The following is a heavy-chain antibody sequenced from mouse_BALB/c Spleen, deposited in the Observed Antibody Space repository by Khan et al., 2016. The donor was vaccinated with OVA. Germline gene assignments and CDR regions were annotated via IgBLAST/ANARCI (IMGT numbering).Heavy chain of an antibody. CDR2: INPSNGYT. Sequence: QVQLQQSGAELARPGASVKMSCKASGYTFTSYMIHWIKERPGQGLEWIGYINPSNGYTNYNQKFKDKATLTTDKSSTTAYLQLSSLTSDDSAVYNCVRDGAYHRNDGWFAYWGQGTLVTVSA. J-gene: IGHJ3*01. D-gene: IGHD2-14*01. CDR1: GYTFTSYM. V-gene: IGHV1-4*01. CDR3: VRDGAYHRNDGWFAY.